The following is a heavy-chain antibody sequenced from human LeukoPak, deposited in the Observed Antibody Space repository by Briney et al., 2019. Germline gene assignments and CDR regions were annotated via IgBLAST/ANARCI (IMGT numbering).Heavy chain of an antibody. Sequence: RTGGSLRLSCAASGFTFSNYNMNWVRQAPGKGLEWVSYISSSGSTIYYADSVKGRFTISRDNAKNSLYLQMNSLRAEDTAVYYCAELGITMIGGVWGKGTTVTISS. D-gene: IGHD3-10*02. J-gene: IGHJ6*04. V-gene: IGHV3-48*04. CDR1: GFTFSNYN. CDR3: AELGITMIGGV. CDR2: ISSSGSTI.